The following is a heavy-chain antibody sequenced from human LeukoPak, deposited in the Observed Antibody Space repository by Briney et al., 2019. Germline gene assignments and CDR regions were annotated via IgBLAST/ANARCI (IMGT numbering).Heavy chain of an antibody. CDR3: ARDYGGYGRFDF. D-gene: IGHD5-12*01. J-gene: IGHJ4*02. CDR1: GGSISSANYY. V-gene: IGHV4-30-4*08. CDR2: IYYTGGT. Sequence: SETLSLTCTVSGGSISSANYYWNWIRQPPGTGLEWFGYIYYTGGTYYNPSLKSRVTISVDTSKNQFSLKLNSVTAADTAVYYCARDYGGYGRFDFWGQGTLVTVSS.